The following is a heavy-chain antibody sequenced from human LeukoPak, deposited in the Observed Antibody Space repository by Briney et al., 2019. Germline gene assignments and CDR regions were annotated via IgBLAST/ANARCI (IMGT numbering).Heavy chain of an antibody. D-gene: IGHD5-12*01. Sequence: SVKVSCKASGGTFSSYAITWVRQAPGQGLEWMGRIIPILGIANYAQKFQGRVTIIADKSTSTAYMELSSLRSEDTAAYYCARDLYSGHEGNAFDIWGQGTMVTVSS. CDR1: GGTFSSYA. CDR2: IIPILGIA. J-gene: IGHJ3*02. V-gene: IGHV1-69*04. CDR3: ARDLYSGHEGNAFDI.